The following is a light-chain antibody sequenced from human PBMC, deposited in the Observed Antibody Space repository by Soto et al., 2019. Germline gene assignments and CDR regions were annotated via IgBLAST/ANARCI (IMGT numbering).Light chain of an antibody. Sequence: EMVLTQSPGTLSLSPGERATLSCRASQSVSSSYLAWYQQKPGQAPRLLLYGASSKATGIPDWFSGSGSGTDFTLTISRLEPEDFAVYYCQQYGSSPLTFGGGTKVEIK. CDR3: QQYGSSPLT. V-gene: IGKV3-20*01. CDR2: GAS. CDR1: QSVSSSY. J-gene: IGKJ4*01.